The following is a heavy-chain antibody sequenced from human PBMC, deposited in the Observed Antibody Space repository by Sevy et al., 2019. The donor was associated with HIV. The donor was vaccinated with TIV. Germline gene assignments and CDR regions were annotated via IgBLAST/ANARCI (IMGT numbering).Heavy chain of an antibody. J-gene: IGHJ6*03. CDR3: ARDTRNDRRTYYMDV. Sequence: ASVKVSCKASGGTFSSYAISWVRQAPGQGLEWMGGIIPIFGTANYAQKFQGRVTITADKSTGTAYMELSSLRSEDTAVYYCARDTRNDRRTYYMDVWGKGTTVTVSS. CDR2: IIPIFGTA. V-gene: IGHV1-69*06. CDR1: GGTFSSYA. D-gene: IGHD1-1*01.